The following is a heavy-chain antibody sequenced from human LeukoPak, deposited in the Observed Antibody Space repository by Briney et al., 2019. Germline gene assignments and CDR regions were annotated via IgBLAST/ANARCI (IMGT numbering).Heavy chain of an antibody. D-gene: IGHD3-22*01. Sequence: GGSLRLSRAASGFTFSSYAMSWVRQAPGKGLEWVSGISTSGGSTSYADSVKGRFTISRDNPRNTLYIQMNSLRVEDTAVYYCAIMHRYYDGSGYWVQWGQGSLVTVSS. CDR3: AIMHRYYDGSGYWVQ. CDR1: GFTFSSYA. J-gene: IGHJ4*02. CDR2: ISTSGGST. V-gene: IGHV3-23*01.